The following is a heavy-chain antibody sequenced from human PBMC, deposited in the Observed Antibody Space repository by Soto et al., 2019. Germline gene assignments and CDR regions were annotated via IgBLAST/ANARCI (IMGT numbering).Heavy chain of an antibody. CDR2: IWYDGSNK. CDR3: ARDGALGYDYVWGSYRSPYYFDY. D-gene: IGHD3-16*02. J-gene: IGHJ4*02. V-gene: IGHV3-33*01. Sequence: ESGGGVVQPGRSLRLSCAASGFTFSSYGMHWVRQAPGKGLEWVAVIWYDGSNKYYADSVKGRFTISRDNSKNTLYLQMNSLRAEDTAVYYCARDGALGYDYVWGSYRSPYYFDYWGQGTLVTVSS. CDR1: GFTFSSYG.